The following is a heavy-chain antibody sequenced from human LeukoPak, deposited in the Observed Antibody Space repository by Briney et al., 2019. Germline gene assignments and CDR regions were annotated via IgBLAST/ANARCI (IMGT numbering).Heavy chain of an antibody. J-gene: IGHJ4*02. CDR1: GYSISSGYY. V-gene: IGHV4-38-2*02. Sequence: SETLSLTCTVSGYSISSGYYWGWIRQPPGKGLEWIGSIYHSGSTYYNPSLKSRVTISVDTSKNQFSLKLSSVTAADTAVYYCARGDGPGFTVDYWGQGTLVTVSS. D-gene: IGHD5-24*01. CDR3: ARGDGPGFTVDY. CDR2: IYHSGST.